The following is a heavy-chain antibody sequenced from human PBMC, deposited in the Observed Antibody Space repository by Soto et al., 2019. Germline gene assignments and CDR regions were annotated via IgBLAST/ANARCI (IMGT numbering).Heavy chain of an antibody. CDR3: ARDSYSSSWYVAFYYYYGMDV. J-gene: IGHJ6*02. D-gene: IGHD6-13*01. V-gene: IGHV3-74*01. CDR2: INSDGSST. Sequence: QPVGSLRLSCAASGFTFFIYWMHWVRQAPEKGLVWVSRINSDGSSTSYADSVKGRFTISRDNAKNTLYLQMNSLRAEDTAVYYCARDSYSSSWYVAFYYYYGMDVWGQGTTVTVSS. CDR1: GFTFFIYW.